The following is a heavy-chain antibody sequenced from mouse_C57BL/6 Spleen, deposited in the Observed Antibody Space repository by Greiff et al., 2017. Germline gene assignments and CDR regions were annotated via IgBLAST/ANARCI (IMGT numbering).Heavy chain of an antibody. D-gene: IGHD4-1*01. V-gene: IGHV1-50*01. Sequence: QVQLQQPGAELVKPGASVKLSCKASGYTFTSYWMQWVKQRPGQGLEWIGEIDPSDSYTNYNQKFKGKATLTVDTSSSTAYMQLSSMTSEDSAVYYFAMGGSGPDYWGQGTTLTVSS. CDR3: AMGGSGPDY. CDR2: IDPSDSYT. CDR1: GYTFTSYW. J-gene: IGHJ2*01.